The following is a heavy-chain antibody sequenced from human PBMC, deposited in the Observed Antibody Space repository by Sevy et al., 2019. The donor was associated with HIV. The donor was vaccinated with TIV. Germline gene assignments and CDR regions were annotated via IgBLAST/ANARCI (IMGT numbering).Heavy chain of an antibody. CDR2: LFYSGST. V-gene: IGHV4-61*01. Sequence: SETLSLTCTVSGGSVSTDSYYWSWIRQPPGKGLEWIGYLFYSGSTNYNPSLKSRVTISLDTSKNQFSLKLCSVTAADTAVYYCARCSSPYGDYATGSFDYWGQGALVTVSS. D-gene: IGHD4-17*01. CDR1: GGSVSTDSYY. CDR3: ARCSSPYGDYATGSFDY. J-gene: IGHJ4*02.